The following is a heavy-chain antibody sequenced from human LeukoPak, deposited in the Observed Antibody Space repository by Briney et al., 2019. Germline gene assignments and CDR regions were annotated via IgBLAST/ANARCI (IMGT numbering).Heavy chain of an antibody. Sequence: SETLSLTCTVSGGSISRYHWSWIRQPPGKGLEWIGFIYYSGSANYNPSLKSRVTISLDTSKNQFSLKLSSATAADTAVYYCARGERGPYYMDVWGKGTTVTVSS. J-gene: IGHJ6*03. CDR1: GGSISRYH. CDR3: ARGERGPYYMDV. D-gene: IGHD1-26*01. V-gene: IGHV4-59*01. CDR2: IYYSGSA.